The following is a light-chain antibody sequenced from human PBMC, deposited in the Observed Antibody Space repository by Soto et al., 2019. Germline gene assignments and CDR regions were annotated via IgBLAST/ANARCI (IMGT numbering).Light chain of an antibody. CDR1: QSISSY. J-gene: IGKJ5*01. CDR2: AAS. Sequence: DIQMTQSPSSLSATGGDRVTITCEASQSISSYLNWYQQKPGKAPKLLIYAASSLQSGVPSRFSGSGSGTDFTLTISSPQPEDFATYYCQQSYSTPITFGQGTRLEIK. V-gene: IGKV1-39*01. CDR3: QQSYSTPIT.